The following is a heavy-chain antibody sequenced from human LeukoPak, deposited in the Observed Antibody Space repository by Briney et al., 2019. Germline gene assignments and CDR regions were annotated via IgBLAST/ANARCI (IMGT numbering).Heavy chain of an antibody. CDR3: ARDRGLDGSDQLDS. Sequence: TSETLSLTCTVSGGSISSYHWTWIRQPAGKGLEWIGRINSNGDTVYNPSLKSRATMSLDMTNNQFSLKLSSVTAADTAVYYCARDRGLDGSDQLDSWGPGTLVTVSS. CDR2: INSNGDT. V-gene: IGHV4-4*07. CDR1: GGSISSYH. D-gene: IGHD3-10*01. J-gene: IGHJ5*01.